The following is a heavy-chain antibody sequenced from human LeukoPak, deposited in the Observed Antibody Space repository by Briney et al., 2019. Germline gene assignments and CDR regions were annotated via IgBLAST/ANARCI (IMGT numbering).Heavy chain of an antibody. J-gene: IGHJ6*03. V-gene: IGHV1-69*05. CDR2: IIPIFGTA. CDR3: ARVSGTSDANYYYYYMDV. D-gene: IGHD1-1*01. Sequence: GASVTVSCKASGGTFSSYAISWVRQAPGQGLEWMGGIIPIFGTANYAQKFQGRVTITTDESTSTAYMELSSLRSEDTAVYYCARVSGTSDANYYYYYMDVWGKGTTVTVSS. CDR1: GGTFSSYA.